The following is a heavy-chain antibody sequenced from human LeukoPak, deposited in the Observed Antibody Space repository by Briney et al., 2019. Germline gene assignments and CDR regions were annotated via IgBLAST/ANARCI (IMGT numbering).Heavy chain of an antibody. V-gene: IGHV3-48*03. Sequence: GGSLRLSCAASGLTFSSHEMNWVRQAPGKGLEWVSYISRSGSTLYYAHSVKGRFTISRDNAKNSLYLQMNSLRAEDTAVYYCARDPYSGTYGDTYYYYMDVWGKGTTVTISS. J-gene: IGHJ6*03. CDR3: ARDPYSGTYGDTYYYYMDV. CDR2: ISRSGSTL. CDR1: GLTFSSHE. D-gene: IGHD1-26*01.